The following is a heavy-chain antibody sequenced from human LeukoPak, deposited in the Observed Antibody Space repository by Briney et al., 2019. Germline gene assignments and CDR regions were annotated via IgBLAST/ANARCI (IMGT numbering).Heavy chain of an antibody. V-gene: IGHV1-8*01. J-gene: IGHJ4*02. D-gene: IGHD3-16*01. CDR3: TRSGFGGGVHFDY. Sequence: WASVKVSCXASGYTFTNYDINWVRQAAGQGLVWMGWMNPNSGDTDYVEKFQGRVTMTRDTSMNTAYMELSSLRSDDTAVYYCTRSGFGGGVHFDYWGQGTPVTVSS. CDR1: GYTFTNYD. CDR2: MNPNSGDT.